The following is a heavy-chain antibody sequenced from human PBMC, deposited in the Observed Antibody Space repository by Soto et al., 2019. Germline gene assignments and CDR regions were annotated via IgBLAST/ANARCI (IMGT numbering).Heavy chain of an antibody. CDR3: ARVPDY. Sequence: SETLSLTCAVYGGSFSGYYWSWIRQPPGKGLEWIGEINHSGSTNYNPSLKSRVTISIDRSKNQFSLKLSSETGADTAVYYCARVPDYWGQGMLVTVSS. CDR1: GGSFSGYY. D-gene: IGHD2-2*01. V-gene: IGHV4-34*01. CDR2: INHSGST. J-gene: IGHJ4*02.